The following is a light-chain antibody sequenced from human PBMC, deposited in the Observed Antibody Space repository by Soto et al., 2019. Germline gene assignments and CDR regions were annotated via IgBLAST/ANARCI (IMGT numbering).Light chain of an antibody. Sequence: EIVLTQSPGTLSLSPGERATLSCRASQTVTSNYLAWYQRKPGQAPRLLIYGASSRATDIPDRFSGSGSGPDFTLTITRQEPEDFAVYCGQQYAGSPSTFGQGTKVEIK. V-gene: IGKV3-20*01. CDR2: GAS. J-gene: IGKJ1*01. CDR3: QQYAGSPST. CDR1: QTVTSNY.